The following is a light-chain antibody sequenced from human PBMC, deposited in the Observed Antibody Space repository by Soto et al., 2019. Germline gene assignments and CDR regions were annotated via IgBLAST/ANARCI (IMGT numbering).Light chain of an antibody. CDR2: GAP. CDR3: QQYGSSPLT. J-gene: IGKJ4*01. CDR1: QSVSSSC. Sequence: EIVLTQSPGTLSLSPGERATLSCRASQSVSSSCLAWYQQKPGQAPRLLRYGAPSRATGIPDRFSGSGSGTDFTLTISRLEPEDFAVYYCQQYGSSPLTLGGGTKVEIK. V-gene: IGKV3-20*01.